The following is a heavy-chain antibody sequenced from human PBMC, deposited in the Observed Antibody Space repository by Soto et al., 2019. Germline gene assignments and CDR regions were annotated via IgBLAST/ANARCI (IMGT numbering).Heavy chain of an antibody. CDR3: ARHAAGGYYYYGMDV. V-gene: IGHV4-39*01. CDR2: IYYSGST. CDR1: GGSISSSSYY. D-gene: IGHD3-10*01. J-gene: IGHJ6*02. Sequence: SETLSLTCTVSGGSISSSSYYWGWIRQPPGKGLEWIGTIYYSGSTYYNPSLKNRVTISVDTSKNQFSLKLSSVTAADTAVFYCARHAAGGYYYYGMDVWGQGTTVTVSS.